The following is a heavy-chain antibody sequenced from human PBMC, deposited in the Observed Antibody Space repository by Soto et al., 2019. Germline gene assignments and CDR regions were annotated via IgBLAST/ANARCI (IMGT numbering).Heavy chain of an antibody. D-gene: IGHD3-16*01. V-gene: IGHV3-48*01. CDR1: GFTFSSYS. Sequence: GGSLRLSCAASGFTFSSYSMNWVRQAPGKGLEWVSYISSSSSTIYYADSVKGRFTISRDNAKNSLYLQMNSLRAEDTAVYYCASLIMITFGGVIPWGQGTLVTVSS. CDR2: ISSSSSTI. CDR3: ASLIMITFGGVIP. J-gene: IGHJ5*02.